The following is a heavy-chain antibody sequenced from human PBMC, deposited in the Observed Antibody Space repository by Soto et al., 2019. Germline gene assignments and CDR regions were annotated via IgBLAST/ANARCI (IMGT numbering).Heavy chain of an antibody. CDR2: IKQDGSEK. V-gene: IGHV3-7*01. Sequence: GGSLRLSCAASGFTFSSYGMHWVRQAPGKGLEWVANIKQDGSEKYYVDSVKGRFTISRDNAKNSLYLQMNSLRAEDTAVYYCAREGKPDALDYWGQGTLVTVSS. CDR1: GFTFSSYG. D-gene: IGHD2-2*01. J-gene: IGHJ4*02. CDR3: AREGKPDALDY.